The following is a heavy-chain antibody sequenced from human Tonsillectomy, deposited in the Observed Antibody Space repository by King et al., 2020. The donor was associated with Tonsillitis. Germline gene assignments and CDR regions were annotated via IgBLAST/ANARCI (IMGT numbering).Heavy chain of an antibody. J-gene: IGHJ3*02. CDR3: ARETGGWRAFDN. V-gene: IGHV1-2*06. D-gene: IGHD6-19*01. CDR2: INPDSGAA. Sequence: QLVQSGAEVKKPGASVKVSCQASGYTFSDYSIHWVRQAPGQGLEWMGRINPDSGAADYALSFEDRVTMTRDTSTHTAYMEMSRLRSDDTAVFFCARETGGWRAFDNGG. CDR1: GYTFSDYS.